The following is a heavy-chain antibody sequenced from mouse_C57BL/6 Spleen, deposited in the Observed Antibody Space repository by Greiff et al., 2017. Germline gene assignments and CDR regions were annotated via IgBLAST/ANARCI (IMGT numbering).Heavy chain of an antibody. CDR3: ARRTTVVEGFAY. Sequence: VQLVESGAELVKPGASVKISCKASGYAFRSYWMNWVKQRPGKGLEWIGQIYPGDGDTNYNGKFKGKATLTADKSSSTAYMQLSSLTSEDSAVYFCARRTTVVEGFAYWGQGTLVTVSA. CDR2: IYPGDGDT. J-gene: IGHJ3*01. D-gene: IGHD1-1*01. V-gene: IGHV1-80*01. CDR1: GYAFRSYW.